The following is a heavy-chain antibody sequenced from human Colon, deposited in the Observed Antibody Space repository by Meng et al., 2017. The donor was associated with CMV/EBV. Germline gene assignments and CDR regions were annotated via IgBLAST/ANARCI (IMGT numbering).Heavy chain of an antibody. CDR2: IKPNSHDT. J-gene: IGHJ4*02. V-gene: IGHV1-2*02. D-gene: IGHD3-3*01. CDR1: GYAFTSYY. Sequence: ASVKVSCKTSGYAFTSYYVHWVRQAPGQGLEWMGRIKPNSHDTHYAQKFRDRITMTSDTSTATVYLEVRGLGSDDTSIYYCAREADFDFWSVHPAFQYWGQGTLVTVSS. CDR3: AREADFDFWSVHPAFQY.